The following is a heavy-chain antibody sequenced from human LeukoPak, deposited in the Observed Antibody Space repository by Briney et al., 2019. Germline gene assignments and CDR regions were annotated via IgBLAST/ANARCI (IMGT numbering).Heavy chain of an antibody. V-gene: IGHV3-48*01. CDR3: ARSVGPFDY. CDR2: ISSSSSTI. Sequence: PGGSLRLSCAASGFTFSSYRMNWVRQAPGKGLEWVSYISSSSSTIYYADSVKGRFTISRDNAKNSLYLQTNSLRAEDTAVYYGARSVGPFDYWGQGTLVTVSS. J-gene: IGHJ4*02. D-gene: IGHD1-26*01. CDR1: GFTFSSYR.